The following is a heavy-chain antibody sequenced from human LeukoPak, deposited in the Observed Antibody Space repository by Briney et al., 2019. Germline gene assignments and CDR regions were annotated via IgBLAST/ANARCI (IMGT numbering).Heavy chain of an antibody. D-gene: IGHD5-18*01. CDR3: AGEYSYGPAFDY. CDR1: GGTFSSYA. Sequence: GASVKVSCKASGGTFSSYAISWVRQAPGQGLEWMGGIIPIFGTANYAQKFQGRVTITADESTSTAYMELSSLRSEDTAVYYRAGEYSYGPAFDYWGQGTLVTVSS. CDR2: IIPIFGTA. J-gene: IGHJ4*02. V-gene: IGHV1-69*13.